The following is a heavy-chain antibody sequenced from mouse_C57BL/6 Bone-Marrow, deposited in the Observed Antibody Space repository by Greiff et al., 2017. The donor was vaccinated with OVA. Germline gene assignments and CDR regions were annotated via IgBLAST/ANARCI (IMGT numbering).Heavy chain of an antibody. CDR2: IDPENGDT. Sequence: VQLKESGAELVRPGASVKLSCTASGFNIKDDYMHWVKQRPEQGLEWIGWIDPENGDTEYASKFQGKATITADTSSNTAYLQLSSLTSEDTAVYYCTTLEMVTAYWGQGTLVTVSA. CDR1: GFNIKDDY. J-gene: IGHJ3*01. V-gene: IGHV14-4*01. CDR3: TTLEMVTAY. D-gene: IGHD2-2*01.